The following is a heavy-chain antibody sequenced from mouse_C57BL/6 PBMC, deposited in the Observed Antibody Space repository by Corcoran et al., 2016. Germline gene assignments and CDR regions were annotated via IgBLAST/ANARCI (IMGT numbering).Heavy chain of an antibody. D-gene: IGHD2-1*01. J-gene: IGHJ3*01. CDR2: INPNNGGT. CDR3: APSHGNGPLFAY. CDR1: GYTFTDYY. Sequence: EVQLQQSGPELVKTGASVKISCKASGYTFTDYYMNWVKQSHGKSLEWIGDINPNNGGTSYNQKFKGKATLTVDKSSSTAYMERRRLTSEDSAVYYCAPSHGNGPLFAYWGQGTLVTVSA. V-gene: IGHV1-26*01.